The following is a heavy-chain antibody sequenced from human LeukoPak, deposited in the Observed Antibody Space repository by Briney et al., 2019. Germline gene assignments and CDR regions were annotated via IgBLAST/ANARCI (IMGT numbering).Heavy chain of an antibody. J-gene: IGHJ4*02. D-gene: IGHD1-26*01. CDR1: GGSISISNYY. CDR2: ISYSGT. Sequence: SETLSLTCTVSGGSISISNYYWGWIRQPPGRGLEWIGSISYSGTYYNPSLKSRLTISVDTSKNHFSLNLRSVTAADTAVYYCARRTSNPVGAIDYWGQGSLVTVSS. CDR3: ARRTSNPVGAIDY. V-gene: IGHV4-39*01.